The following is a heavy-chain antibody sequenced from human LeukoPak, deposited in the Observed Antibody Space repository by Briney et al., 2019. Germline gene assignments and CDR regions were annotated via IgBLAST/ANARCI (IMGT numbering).Heavy chain of an antibody. Sequence: AASVKVSCKASGYTFTGYYIHWVRQAPGQGLEWVGIINPSDGTTSYAQKFQGRVTMTRDTSTSTVYMEVRSLRSEDTAVYHCARAPANKYDSRLPEDYWGQGTLVTVSS. CDR1: GYTFTGYY. D-gene: IGHD3-22*01. CDR2: INPSDGTT. J-gene: IGHJ4*02. CDR3: ARAPANKYDSRLPEDY. V-gene: IGHV1-46*01.